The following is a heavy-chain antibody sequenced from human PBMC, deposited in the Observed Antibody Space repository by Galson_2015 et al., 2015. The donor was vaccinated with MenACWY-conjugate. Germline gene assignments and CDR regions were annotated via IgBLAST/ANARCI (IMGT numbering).Heavy chain of an antibody. CDR2: ISSSSSTI. D-gene: IGHD6-13*01. CDR1: GFTFSSYS. V-gene: IGHV3-48*02. CDR3: TRDRGGQQPYLNDY. Sequence: SLRLSCAASGFTFSSYSMNWVRQAPGKGLEWVSYISSSSSTIYYADSVKGRFTTSRESAKNSLYLQMNSLRDEDTAVYYCTRDRGGQQPYLNDYWGQGTLVTVSS. J-gene: IGHJ4*02.